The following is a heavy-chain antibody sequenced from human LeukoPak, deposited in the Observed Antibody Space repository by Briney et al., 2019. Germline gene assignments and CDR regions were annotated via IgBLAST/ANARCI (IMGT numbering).Heavy chain of an antibody. Sequence: SQTLSLTCTVSGGSISSGGYYWSWIRQPAGKGLEWIGYIYYSGSTYYNPSLKSRVTISVDTSKNQFSLKLSSVTAADTAVYYCARVTVTADAFDIWGQGTMVTVSS. J-gene: IGHJ3*02. CDR2: IYYSGST. D-gene: IGHD4-17*01. CDR1: GGSISSGGYY. CDR3: ARVTVTADAFDI. V-gene: IGHV4-30-4*08.